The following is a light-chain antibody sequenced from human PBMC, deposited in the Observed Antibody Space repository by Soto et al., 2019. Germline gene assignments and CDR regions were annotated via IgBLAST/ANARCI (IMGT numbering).Light chain of an antibody. V-gene: IGLV2-8*01. J-gene: IGLJ2*01. CDR1: SSDVGGSTC. Sequence: QSALTQPPSASGSPGQSVTISCTGTSSDVGGSTCVSWYQQHPGKAPKLMIYEVSRRPSGGPDRFSGSKSGNTASLTVSGLQAEDEADYYCSSYAGSSNMIFGGGTKLTVL. CDR3: SSYAGSSNMI. CDR2: EVS.